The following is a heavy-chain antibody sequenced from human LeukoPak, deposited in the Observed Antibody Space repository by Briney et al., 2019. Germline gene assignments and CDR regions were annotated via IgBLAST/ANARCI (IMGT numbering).Heavy chain of an antibody. Sequence: SQTLSLTCTVSGGSISSGGYYWSWIRQHPGTGLEWIGYIYYSGNTYYNPSLKSRVTISVDTSKNQFSLKLSSVTAADTAVYYCARVRVVVPAISRFDPWGQGTLVTVSS. J-gene: IGHJ5*02. CDR1: GGSISSGGYY. D-gene: IGHD2-15*01. CDR3: ARVRVVVPAISRFDP. CDR2: IYYSGNT. V-gene: IGHV4-31*03.